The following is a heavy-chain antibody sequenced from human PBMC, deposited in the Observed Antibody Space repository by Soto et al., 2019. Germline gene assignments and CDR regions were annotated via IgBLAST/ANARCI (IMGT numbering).Heavy chain of an antibody. D-gene: IGHD6-19*01. CDR3: ARGPHSGWYAAAPYYFDY. CDR1: GFTFSSYG. Sequence: PGGSLRLSCAASGFTFSSYGMHWVRQSPGKGLEWVAVISYDGSNKYYADSVKGRFTISRDNSKNTLYLQMNSLRAEDTAVYYCARGPHSGWYAAAPYYFDYWGQGTLVTVSS. V-gene: IGHV3-30-3*01. CDR2: ISYDGSNK. J-gene: IGHJ4*02.